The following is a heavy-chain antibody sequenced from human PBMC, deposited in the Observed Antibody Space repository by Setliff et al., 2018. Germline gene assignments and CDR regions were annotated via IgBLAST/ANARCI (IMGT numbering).Heavy chain of an antibody. D-gene: IGHD6-19*01. CDR1: GGSISSSNYY. J-gene: IGHJ3*02. V-gene: IGHV4-39*02. CDR3: ARGGSSGWYGGAFDM. Sequence: SETLSLTCTVSGGSISSSNYYWGWIRQPPGKGPEWIGNIYKSGSTYYNPSLKSRVTMSVDTSKNHFSLKLTSVTAADTALYYCARGGSSGWYGGAFDMWGQGTMVTVSS. CDR2: IYKSGST.